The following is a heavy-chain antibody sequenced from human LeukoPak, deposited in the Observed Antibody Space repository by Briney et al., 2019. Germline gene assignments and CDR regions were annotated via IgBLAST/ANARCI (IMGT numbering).Heavy chain of an antibody. CDR2: IIPIFGTA. Sequence: GSSVKVSCKASGGTFSSYAISWVRQAPGQGLEWMGGIIPIFGTANYAQKFQGRVTITTDESTSTAYMELSSLRSEDTAVYYCARDRSTWGYCSSTSCYYAFDIWGQGTMVTVSS. D-gene: IGHD2-2*01. CDR1: GGTFSSYA. V-gene: IGHV1-69*05. J-gene: IGHJ3*02. CDR3: ARDRSTWGYCSSTSCYYAFDI.